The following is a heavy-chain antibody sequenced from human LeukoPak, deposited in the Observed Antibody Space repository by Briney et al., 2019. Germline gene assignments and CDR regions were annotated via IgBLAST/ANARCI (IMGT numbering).Heavy chain of an antibody. V-gene: IGHV3-15*07. Sequence: GGSLRLSCAASGFTFNGAWMNWVRQALGQGLEWVGRIKTKADGGTTDYAAPVKGRFTISRDDSKYTLYLQMNSLKTEDTAVYYCTTNPTYWGQGTLVTVSS. CDR3: TTNPTY. J-gene: IGHJ4*02. CDR1: GFTFNGAW. CDR2: IKTKADGGTT.